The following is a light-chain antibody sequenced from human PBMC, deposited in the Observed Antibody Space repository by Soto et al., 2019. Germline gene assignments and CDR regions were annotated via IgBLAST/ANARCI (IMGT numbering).Light chain of an antibody. CDR1: SSNIGAGYG. J-gene: IGLJ3*02. V-gene: IGLV1-40*01. CDR2: GSS. Sequence: QSVLTQPPSVSGAPGQRVTISCAGSSSNIGAGYGVHWYQQLPGTAPKLLIYGSSNRPSGVPDRFSGSKSGTSASLAITGLQPEDEADYYCQSYDSSLRGGVFGGGTQLTVL. CDR3: QSYDSSLRGGV.